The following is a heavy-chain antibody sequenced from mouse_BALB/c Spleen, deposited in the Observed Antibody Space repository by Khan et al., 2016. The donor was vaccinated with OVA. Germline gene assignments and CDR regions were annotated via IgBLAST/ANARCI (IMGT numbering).Heavy chain of an antibody. Sequence: QVQLKQSGAELVRPGASVKLSCKTSGYIFTNYWIHWVKQRSGQGLEWIARIYPGTDNTYYNEKLRDKATLTADKSSSTAHIQLSSLKSEDSAVYFCARENALYYFAYWGQRTTLTVSS. V-gene: IGHV1-76*01. CDR3: ARENALYYFAY. CDR1: GYIFTNYW. D-gene: IGHD1-1*01. J-gene: IGHJ2*01. CDR2: IYPGTDNT.